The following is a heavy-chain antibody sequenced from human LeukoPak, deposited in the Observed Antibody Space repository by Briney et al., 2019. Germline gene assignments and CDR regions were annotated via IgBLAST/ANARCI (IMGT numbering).Heavy chain of an antibody. Sequence: ASVKVSCKXSGYTFTSYDINWVRQATGQGLEWMGWMNPNSGNTGYSQKFQGRVTMTRNTSISTAYMELSSLRSEDTAVCYCATHYGSGSPRAYYYYYMDVWGKGTTVTVSS. V-gene: IGHV1-8*01. CDR3: ATHYGSGSPRAYYYYYMDV. J-gene: IGHJ6*03. CDR2: MNPNSGNT. D-gene: IGHD3-10*01. CDR1: GYTFTSYD.